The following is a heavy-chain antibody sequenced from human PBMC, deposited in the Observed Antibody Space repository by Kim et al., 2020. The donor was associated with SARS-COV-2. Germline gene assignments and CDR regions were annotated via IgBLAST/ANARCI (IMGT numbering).Heavy chain of an antibody. D-gene: IGHD3-22*01. V-gene: IGHV4-39*01. CDR2: IYYSGST. CDR1: GGSISSSSYY. Sequence: SETLSLTCTVSGGSISSSSYYWGWIRQPPGKGLEWIGSIYYSGSTYYNPSLKSRVTISVDTSKNQFSLKLSSVTAADTAVYYCASMTYYYDSSGFWWGQGTLVTVSS. J-gene: IGHJ4*02. CDR3: ASMTYYYDSSGFW.